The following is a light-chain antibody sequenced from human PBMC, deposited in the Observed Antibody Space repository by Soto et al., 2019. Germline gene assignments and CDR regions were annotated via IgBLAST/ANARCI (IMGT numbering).Light chain of an antibody. CDR2: AAS. Sequence: IRVTQSPSSLSASPGDRVTITCRASQGISSYLAWYQQKPGKAPKLLIYAASTLQSGVPSRFSGSGSGTDFTLTISCLQSEDFATYYCQQYYSYSLTFGGGTKVDI. J-gene: IGKJ4*01. CDR1: QGISSY. CDR3: QQYYSYSLT. V-gene: IGKV1-8*01.